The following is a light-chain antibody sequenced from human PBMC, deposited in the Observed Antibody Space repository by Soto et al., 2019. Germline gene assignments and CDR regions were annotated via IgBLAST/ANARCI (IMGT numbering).Light chain of an antibody. J-gene: IGLJ1*01. Sequence: QSVLTQPPSVAGAPGQRGTSSCTGSSSNIGAGYDVHWDQQRPGTAPKLLIFCNINRPSGLPHRFSGSKSGTSASLAITRLQAEDEGDYYCQSYDRTLSARYVFGTGTKVTVL. CDR1: SSNIGAGYD. V-gene: IGLV1-40*01. CDR2: CNI. CDR3: QSYDRTLSARYV.